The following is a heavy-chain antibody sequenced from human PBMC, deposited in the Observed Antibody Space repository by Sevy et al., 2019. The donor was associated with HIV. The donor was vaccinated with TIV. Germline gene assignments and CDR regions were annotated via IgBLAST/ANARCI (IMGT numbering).Heavy chain of an antibody. V-gene: IGHV3-21*01. CDR2: ISSSSYI. CDR3: ARGVKGYPVYQSGWYFDY. Sequence: GGSLRLSCAASGFTFSSYSMNWVRQAPGKGLEWVSSISSSSYIYYADSVKGRFTISRDNAKNSLYLQMNSLRAEDTAVYYCARGVKGYPVYQSGWYFDYWGQGTLVTVSS. D-gene: IGHD6-19*01. J-gene: IGHJ4*02. CDR1: GFTFSSYS.